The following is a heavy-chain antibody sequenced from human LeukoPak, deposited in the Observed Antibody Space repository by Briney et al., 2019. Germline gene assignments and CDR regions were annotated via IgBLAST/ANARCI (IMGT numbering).Heavy chain of an antibody. J-gene: IGHJ3*02. CDR1: GFTFSTYS. CDR2: ISSTSSST. V-gene: IGHV3-48*01. D-gene: IGHD6-6*01. Sequence: GGSLRLSCAAPGFTFSTYSMSWVRQAPGKGLEWISYISSTSSSTYYADSVKGRFTISRDNAKNSLYLQMNSLRAEDTALYYCAREYSSSSGRAFDIWGQGTMVTVSS. CDR3: AREYSSSSGRAFDI.